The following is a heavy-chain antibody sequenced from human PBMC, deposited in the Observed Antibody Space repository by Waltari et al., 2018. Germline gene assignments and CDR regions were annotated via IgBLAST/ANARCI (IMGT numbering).Heavy chain of an antibody. CDR3: ARGHSSSWYDAFDI. J-gene: IGHJ3*02. V-gene: IGHV3-64*01. D-gene: IGHD6-13*01. CDR2: MSSNGGST. Sequence: EVQLVESGGGLVQPGGSLRLSCSASGFPFSSYAMPWVRQAPGKGLEYVSAMSSNGGSTYYANSVKCRFTISRDNSKNTLYLQMGSLRAEDMAVYYCARGHSSSWYDAFDIWGQGTMVTVSS. CDR1: GFPFSSYA.